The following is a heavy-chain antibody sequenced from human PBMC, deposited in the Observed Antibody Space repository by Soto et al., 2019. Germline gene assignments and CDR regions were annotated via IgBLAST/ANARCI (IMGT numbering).Heavy chain of an antibody. J-gene: IGHJ4*02. D-gene: IGHD3-10*01. CDR2: IYYSGTT. Sequence: QVQLQESGPGLVKPSETLSLTCTVSGGSISSYYWSWIRQPPGKGLEWIGYIYYSGTTSYNPSLTSRVTRSADTPKVQFSRKVNSVTAADTAVHYCAGEAYYGSGATVVAYWGQGTLVPVSS. CDR1: GGSISSYY. CDR3: AGEAYYGSGATVVAY. V-gene: IGHV4-59*01.